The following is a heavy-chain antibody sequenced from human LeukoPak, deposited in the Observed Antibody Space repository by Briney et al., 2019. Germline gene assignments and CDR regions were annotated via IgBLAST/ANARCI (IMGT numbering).Heavy chain of an antibody. J-gene: IGHJ4*02. CDR2: ITSSGADI. CDR1: GFTFSDYY. Sequence: GGSLRLSCAASGFTFSDYYMSWIRQAPGKGLEWVAYITSSGADIYYADSVKGRFTISRDNAKNALFLRMNSLRVEDTAMYYCASDIVATSGDFWGQGTLVSVSS. CDR3: ASDIVATSGDF. D-gene: IGHD5-12*01. V-gene: IGHV3-11*04.